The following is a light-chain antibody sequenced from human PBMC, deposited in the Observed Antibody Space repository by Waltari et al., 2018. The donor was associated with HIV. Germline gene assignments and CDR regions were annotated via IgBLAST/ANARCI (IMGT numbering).Light chain of an antibody. CDR1: QSVSSY. J-gene: IGKJ2*01. V-gene: IGKV3-11*01. Sequence: EIVLTQSPATLSLSPGERATLSCRASQSVSSYLAWYQQKPGQAPRLLIYDASNRATGIPPRFSGSGSGTDFNLTISSLEPEDFAVYYCQQRSNWPPVYTFGQGTKLGIK. CDR2: DAS. CDR3: QQRSNWPPVYT.